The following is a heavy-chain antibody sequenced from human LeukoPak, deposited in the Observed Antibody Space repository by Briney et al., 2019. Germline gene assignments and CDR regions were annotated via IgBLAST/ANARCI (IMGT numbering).Heavy chain of an antibody. J-gene: IGHJ3*02. D-gene: IGHD3-22*01. V-gene: IGHV4-59*12. CDR1: GGSISSYY. Sequence: SETLSLTCTVSGGSISSYYWSWIRQPPGKGLEWIGYIYYSGSTNYNPSLKSRVTISVDTSKNQFSLKLSSVTAADTAVYYCARDPAVYYDSSGYPMRYAFDIWGQGTMVTVSS. CDR2: IYYSGST. CDR3: ARDPAVYYDSSGYPMRYAFDI.